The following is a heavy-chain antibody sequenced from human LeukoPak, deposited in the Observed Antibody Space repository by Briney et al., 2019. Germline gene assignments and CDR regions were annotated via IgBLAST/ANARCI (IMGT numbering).Heavy chain of an antibody. CDR2: IKQDGSEK. CDR1: GFTFSSYW. Sequence: GGSLSLSCAASGFTFSSYWMSWVRQAPGKGLEWVANIKQDGSEKYYVDSVKGRFTISRDNAKNSLYLQMNSLRAEDTAVYYCAILGDMEELDYWGQGTLVTVSS. D-gene: IGHD1-1*01. CDR3: AILGDMEELDY. V-gene: IGHV3-7*01. J-gene: IGHJ4*02.